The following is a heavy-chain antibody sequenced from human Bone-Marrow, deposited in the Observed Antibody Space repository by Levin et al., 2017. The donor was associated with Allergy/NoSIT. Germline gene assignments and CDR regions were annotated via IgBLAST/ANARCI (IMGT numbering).Heavy chain of an antibody. D-gene: IGHD6-19*01. V-gene: IGHV3-33*01. CDR1: GFSFRSYA. CDR3: ARGGIAVAGMDY. CDR2: IWFDGITE. Sequence: GGSLRLSCVASGFSFRSYAIHWVRQTPGKGLEWVAIIWFDGITEDYADSVTGRFTISRDNSKNTVYLQMNSLRVEDTAVYYCARGGIAVAGMDYWGQGTLVTVSS. J-gene: IGHJ4*02.